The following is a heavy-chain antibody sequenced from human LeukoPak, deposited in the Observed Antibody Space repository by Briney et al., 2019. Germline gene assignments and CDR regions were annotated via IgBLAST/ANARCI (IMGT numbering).Heavy chain of an antibody. V-gene: IGHV4-34*01. Sequence: SETLSLTCAVYGGSFSGYYWSWIRQPPGKGLEWIGEINHSGSTNYNPSLKRRVTISVDTSKNQLSLKLSSVTAADTAVYYCSGGWVVENGYNWFDPWGQGTLVTVSS. CDR3: SGGWVVENGYNWFDP. D-gene: IGHD3-16*02. CDR2: INHSGST. J-gene: IGHJ5*02. CDR1: GGSFSGYY.